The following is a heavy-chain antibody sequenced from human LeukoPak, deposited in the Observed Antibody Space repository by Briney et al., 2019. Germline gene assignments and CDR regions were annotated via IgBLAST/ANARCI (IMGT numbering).Heavy chain of an antibody. CDR1: GYNFFKYA. D-gene: IGHD5-24*01. J-gene: IGHJ4*02. V-gene: IGHV1-3*01. CDR2: IDGGNGDT. Sequence: RASVKVSCKTSGYNFFKYAIHWVRQAPGQRFEWMGWIDGGNGDTRFSQKFQDRVSFTRDTFATTVYMELTSLRSEDTAVYYCARDQGRDIRVDFDYWGQGTLVIVSS. CDR3: ARDQGRDIRVDFDY.